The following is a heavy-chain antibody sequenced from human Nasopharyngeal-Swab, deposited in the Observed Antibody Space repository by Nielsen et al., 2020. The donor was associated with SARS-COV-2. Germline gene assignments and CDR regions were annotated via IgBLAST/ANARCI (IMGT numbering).Heavy chain of an antibody. J-gene: IGHJ6*02. CDR2: IYSGGSST. CDR1: GFTFSSYA. Sequence: GESLKISCAASGFTFSSYAMSWVRQAPGKGLEWVSVIYSGGSSTYYADSVKGRFTISRDNSKNTLYLQMNSLRAEDTAVYYCARTYYDFWSGYRRRYYGMDVWGQGTTVTVSS. V-gene: IGHV3-23*03. CDR3: ARTYYDFWSGYRRRYYGMDV. D-gene: IGHD3-3*01.